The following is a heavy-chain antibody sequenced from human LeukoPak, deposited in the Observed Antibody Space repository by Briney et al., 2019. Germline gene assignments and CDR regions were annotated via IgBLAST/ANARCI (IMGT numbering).Heavy chain of an antibody. J-gene: IGHJ6*02. CDR1: GGTFSSYA. CDR3: ARGRAPFPYGMDV. V-gene: IGHV1-18*01. CDR2: ISAYNGNT. Sequence: ASVKVSCKASGGTFSSYAISWVRQAPGQGLEWMGWISAYNGNTNYAQKLQGRVTMTTDTSTSTAYMGLRSLRSDDTAVYYCARGRAPFPYGMDVWGQGTTVTVSS.